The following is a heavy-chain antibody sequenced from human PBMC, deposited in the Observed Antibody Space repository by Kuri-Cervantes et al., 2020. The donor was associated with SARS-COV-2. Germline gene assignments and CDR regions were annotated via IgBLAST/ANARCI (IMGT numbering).Heavy chain of an antibody. V-gene: IGHV3-13*04. J-gene: IGHJ3*02. Sequence: GESLKISCAASGFTFSSYDMHWVRQATGKGLEWVSAIGTAGDTYYPGSVKGRFTISRENAKNSLYLQMNSLRAGDTAAYYCARGGVQSGVDAFDIWGRGTMVTVSS. CDR1: GFTFSSYD. CDR2: IGTAGDT. D-gene: IGHD1-1*01. CDR3: ARGGVQSGVDAFDI.